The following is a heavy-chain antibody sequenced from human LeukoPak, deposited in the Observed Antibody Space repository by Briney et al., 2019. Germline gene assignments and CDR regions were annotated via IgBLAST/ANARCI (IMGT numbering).Heavy chain of an antibody. CDR3: ARGSSSWYDY. V-gene: IGHV3-48*03. D-gene: IGHD6-13*01. J-gene: IGHJ4*02. CDR2: ISSSGSMI. Sequence: GRSLRLSCAASGFTFSSHGMNWVRQAAGQGLEWVSYISSSGSMIYYVDSVKVRFTISRDNAKNSLYLQMNSLRAEDTAVYYCARGSSSWYDYWGQGSLVTVSS. CDR1: GFTFSSHG.